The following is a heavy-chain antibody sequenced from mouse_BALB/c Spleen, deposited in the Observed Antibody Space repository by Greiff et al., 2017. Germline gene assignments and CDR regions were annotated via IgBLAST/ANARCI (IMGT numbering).Heavy chain of an antibody. D-gene: IGHD1-2*01. CDR3: AKGPITTATRGAMDY. CDR1: GFSLTSYG. CDR2: IWRGGST. J-gene: IGHJ4*01. V-gene: IGHV2-5-1*01. Sequence: QVHVKQSGPSLVQPSQSLSITCTVSGFSLTSYGVHWVRQSPGKGLEWLGVIWRGGSTDYNAAFMSRLSITKDNSKSQVFFKMNSLQADDTAIYYWAKGPITTATRGAMDYWGQGTSVTVSS.